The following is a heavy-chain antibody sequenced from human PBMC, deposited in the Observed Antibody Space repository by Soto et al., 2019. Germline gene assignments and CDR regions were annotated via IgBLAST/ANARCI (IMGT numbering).Heavy chain of an antibody. V-gene: IGHV2-5*02. J-gene: IGHJ4*02. CDR1: GFSATSSGVG. CDR3: ARLLRGALAYYFDS. D-gene: IGHD3-10*01. Sequence: QITLKESGPPLVKPTQTLTLTCAFSGFSATSSGVGVAWLRQPPGKALEWLAVIYWDDAAQYRPSLKTRLTIIKDTPKHQVVLTMTNMAPVDTGPYYCARLLRGALAYYFDSWGQGTLVTVTS. CDR2: IYWDDAA.